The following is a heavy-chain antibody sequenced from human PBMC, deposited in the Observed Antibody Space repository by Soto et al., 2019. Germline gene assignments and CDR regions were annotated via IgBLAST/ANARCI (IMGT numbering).Heavy chain of an antibody. Sequence: QVQLVQSGGEVKKPGASVKLSCTASGYTFTSYGISWVRQAPGQGLEWMGWISAYNGKTNYAQNVQGRVTMTTDTSKRTANMDLRSLRSDDTAVYYCARGGDVNYYHGMDVWGKGTTVTVSS. CDR2: ISAYNGKT. J-gene: IGHJ6*04. D-gene: IGHD5-12*01. CDR1: GYTFTSYG. CDR3: ARGGDVNYYHGMDV. V-gene: IGHV1-18*01.